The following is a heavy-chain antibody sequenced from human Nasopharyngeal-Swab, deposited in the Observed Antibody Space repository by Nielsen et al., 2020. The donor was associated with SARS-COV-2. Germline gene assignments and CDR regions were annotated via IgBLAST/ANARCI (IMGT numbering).Heavy chain of an antibody. V-gene: IGHV3-30*03. J-gene: IGHJ4*02. CDR2: MSDDGSRK. CDR1: GFTFSSFG. CDR3: ARDAPAHYGAFY. D-gene: IGHD4-17*01. Sequence: GGSLRLSCAASGFTFSSFGMHWVRQAPGKGLEWVAIMSDDGSRKYYGDSVKGRFSISRDSSKNTLYLQMDSLRGEDTAVYYCARDAPAHYGAFYWGRGTLVTVSS.